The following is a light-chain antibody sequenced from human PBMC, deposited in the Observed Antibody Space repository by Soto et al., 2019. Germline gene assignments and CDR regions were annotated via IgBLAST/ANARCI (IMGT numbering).Light chain of an antibody. CDR3: QQYNKWPLT. CDR2: KAS. V-gene: IGKV1-5*03. CDR1: QSISSW. J-gene: IGKJ3*01. Sequence: DIQMTQSPSTLSASVGDRVTITCRASQSISSWLAWYQQKPGKAPKLLIYKASSLESGVPSRFSGSGSGTEFTLTISSLQPDDFATYYCQQYNKWPLTFGPGTKVDIK.